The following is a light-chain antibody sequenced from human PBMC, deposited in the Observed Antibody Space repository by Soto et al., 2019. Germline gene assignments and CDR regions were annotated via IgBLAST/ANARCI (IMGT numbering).Light chain of an antibody. V-gene: IGKV3-20*01. CDR2: GAS. Sequence: PGTLSLSPGEGGTLSCRASQSVTSSYLAWYQQKPGQAPRLLIYGASSRATGIPDRFSGSGSGTDFTLTISRLEPEDFAVYYCQQYGSSPFGQGTKVEIK. CDR3: QQYGSSP. J-gene: IGKJ1*01. CDR1: QSVTSSY.